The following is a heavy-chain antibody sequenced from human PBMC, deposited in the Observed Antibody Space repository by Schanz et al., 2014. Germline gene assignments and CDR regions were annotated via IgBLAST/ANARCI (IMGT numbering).Heavy chain of an antibody. V-gene: IGHV3-23*04. Sequence: EVQLVESGGGLVPPGGSLRLSCAASGFNFSDYAMCWVRQAPGKGLEWVSAISGSGGSTYYADSVKGRFTISRDNSKNTLYLQMTSLRAEDTAIYYCGKDAPYPFDLWGRGTLITVSS. J-gene: IGHJ2*01. CDR3: GKDAPYPFDL. CDR1: GFNFSDYA. CDR2: ISGSGGST.